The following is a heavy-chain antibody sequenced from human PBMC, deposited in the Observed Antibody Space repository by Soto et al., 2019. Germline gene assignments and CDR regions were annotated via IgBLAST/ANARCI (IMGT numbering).Heavy chain of an antibody. D-gene: IGHD1-26*01. J-gene: IGHJ4*02. CDR1: GGSISSGGYY. CDR2: IYYSGST. Sequence: QVQLQESGPGLVKPSQTLSLTCTVSGGSISSGGYYWSWIRQHPGKGLVWIGYIYYSGSTYYNPSLXXXVXXSVDTSKNQFSLKLSSVTAADTAVYYCAGIYSGSPGGTLRYWGQGTLVTVSS. CDR3: AGIYSGSPGGTLRY. V-gene: IGHV4-31*03.